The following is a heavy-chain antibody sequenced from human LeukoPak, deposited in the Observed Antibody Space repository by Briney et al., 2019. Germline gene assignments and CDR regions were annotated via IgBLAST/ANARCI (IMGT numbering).Heavy chain of an antibody. V-gene: IGHV1-24*01. Sequence: ASVNVSCKVSGYTLTELSMHWVRQAPGKGLEWMGGFDPEDGETIYAQKFQSRVTMTEDTSTDTAYMELSSLRSEDTAVYYCATDLMGATSFDYWGQGTLVTVSS. D-gene: IGHD1-26*01. J-gene: IGHJ4*02. CDR3: ATDLMGATSFDY. CDR1: GYTLTELS. CDR2: FDPEDGET.